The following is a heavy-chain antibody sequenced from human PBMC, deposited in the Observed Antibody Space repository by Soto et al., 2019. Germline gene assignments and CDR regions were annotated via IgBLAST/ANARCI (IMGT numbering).Heavy chain of an antibody. CDR2: ISKSSNYI. CDR1: GFTSSSYS. CDR3: ARGQLELDAFDI. J-gene: IGHJ3*02. D-gene: IGHD1-1*01. V-gene: IGHV3-21*01. Sequence: PGGSLRLSCAASGFTSSSYSMNWVRQAPGKGLEWVSSISKSSNYIYYADSVKGRFTISRDNAKNSLYLQMNSLRAEDTAVYYCARGQLELDAFDIWGQGTMVTVSS.